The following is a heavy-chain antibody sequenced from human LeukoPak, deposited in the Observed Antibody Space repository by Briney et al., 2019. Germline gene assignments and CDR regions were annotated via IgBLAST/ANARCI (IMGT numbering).Heavy chain of an antibody. J-gene: IGHJ3*02. Sequence: TGGSLRLSCAASGFTFSSYSMNWVRQAPGKGLEWVSSISSSSSYIYYAVSVKGRFTISRDNAKNSLYLQMNSLRAEDTAVYYCARVLCTNGVCYKGPDAFDIWGQGTMVTVSS. D-gene: IGHD2-8*01. V-gene: IGHV3-21*01. CDR2: ISSSSSYI. CDR3: ARVLCTNGVCYKGPDAFDI. CDR1: GFTFSSYS.